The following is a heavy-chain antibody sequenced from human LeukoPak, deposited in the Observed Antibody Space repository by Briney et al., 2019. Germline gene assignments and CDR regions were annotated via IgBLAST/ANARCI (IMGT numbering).Heavy chain of an antibody. V-gene: IGHV4-34*01. Sequence: KTSETLSLTCAVYGGSFSGYYWSWIRQPPGKGLEWIGEINHSGSTNYNPSLKSRVTISVDTSKNQFSLRLSSVTAADTAVYYCARDAYYYGSGSYPFDPWGQGTLVTVSS. J-gene: IGHJ5*02. CDR1: GGSFSGYY. CDR3: ARDAYYYGSGSYPFDP. D-gene: IGHD3-10*01. CDR2: INHSGST.